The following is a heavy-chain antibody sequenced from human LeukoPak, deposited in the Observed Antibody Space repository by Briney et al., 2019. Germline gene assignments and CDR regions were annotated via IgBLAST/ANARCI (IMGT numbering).Heavy chain of an antibody. CDR1: GFTFSTYS. CDR3: ARDLGEQQLVRSYFFDY. Sequence: PGGSLRLSCAASGFTFSTYSMNWVRQAPGKGLEWVSCISSSGTYIYCADSMKGRFTISRDNAKNSLYLQMNSLTAEDTGVYYCARDLGEQQLVRSYFFDYWGQGTLVTVSS. J-gene: IGHJ4*02. D-gene: IGHD6-13*01. CDR2: ISSSGTYI. V-gene: IGHV3-21*01.